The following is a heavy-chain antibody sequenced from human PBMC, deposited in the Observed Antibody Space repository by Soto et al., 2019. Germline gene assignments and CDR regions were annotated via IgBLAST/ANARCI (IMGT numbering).Heavy chain of an antibody. J-gene: IGHJ6*02. CDR2: IIPIFGTA. Sequence: TVSCKASGGTFTSYAISWLRQAPGQGLEWMGGIIPIFGTANYAQKFQGRVTITADKSTSTAYMELSSLRSEDTAVYYCARVRESGYSYGFTYYYYGMDVWGQGTTVTVSS. D-gene: IGHD5-18*01. CDR1: GGTFTSYA. V-gene: IGHV1-69*06. CDR3: ARVRESGYSYGFTYYYYGMDV.